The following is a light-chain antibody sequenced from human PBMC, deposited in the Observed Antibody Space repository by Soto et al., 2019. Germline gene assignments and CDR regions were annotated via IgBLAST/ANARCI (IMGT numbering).Light chain of an antibody. V-gene: IGKV1-6*01. CDR2: AAS. CDR3: LQDYNYPRT. J-gene: IGKJ2*02. Sequence: IQMTQSPSSLSSSAGDRVTITCRASQGIRNDLGWYQHKPGEAPKLLIYAASSLQSGVPSRFSGSGSGRDFTLTISSLQPEDFATYYCLQDYNYPRTFGQGTKV. CDR1: QGIRND.